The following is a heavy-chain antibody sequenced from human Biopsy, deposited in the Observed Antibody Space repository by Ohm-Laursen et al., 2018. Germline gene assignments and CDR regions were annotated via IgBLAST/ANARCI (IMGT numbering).Heavy chain of an antibody. D-gene: IGHD4/OR15-4a*01. Sequence: SDTLSLTCPVYGESFNGYYWSWIRQPPGKGLEWVGEFSHTGTTIYNPSLKSRLTISVDKSKNHFSLRLTSVTAADTATYFCARGPYGDNAGAFDVWGQGTVVTVSS. CDR3: ARGPYGDNAGAFDV. V-gene: IGHV4-34*01. J-gene: IGHJ3*01. CDR2: FSHTGTT. CDR1: GESFNGYY.